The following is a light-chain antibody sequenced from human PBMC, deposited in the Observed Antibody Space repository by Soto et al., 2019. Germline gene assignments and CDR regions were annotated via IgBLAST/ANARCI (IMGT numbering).Light chain of an antibody. CDR1: GGSIASTF. J-gene: IGLJ7*01. CDR2: EDN. V-gene: IGLV6-57*04. Sequence: NFMLTQPHSVSESPGKTVTISCTRSGGSIASTFVQWYQQRPGSAPTTVIYEDNQRPSGVPDRFSGSIDSSSNSASLTISGLKTEDEADYYCQSYDSSIVLFGGGTQLNVL. CDR3: QSYDSSIVL.